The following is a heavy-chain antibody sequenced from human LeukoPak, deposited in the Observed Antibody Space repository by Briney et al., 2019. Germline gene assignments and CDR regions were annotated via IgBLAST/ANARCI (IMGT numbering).Heavy chain of an antibody. D-gene: IGHD2-15*01. Sequence: GGSLRLSCAASGFTVSSNYMSWVRQAPGKGLEWVSVIYSGGSTYYADSVKGRFTISRDNSKSTLYIQMNSLRAEDTAMYYCATDPVGYCSSDSCYSVDYWGQGTLVTVSS. CDR2: IYSGGST. CDR3: ATDPVGYCSSDSCYSVDY. V-gene: IGHV3-53*01. J-gene: IGHJ4*02. CDR1: GFTVSSNY.